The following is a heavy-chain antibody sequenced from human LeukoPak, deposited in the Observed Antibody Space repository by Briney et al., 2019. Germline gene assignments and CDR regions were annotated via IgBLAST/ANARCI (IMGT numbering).Heavy chain of an antibody. Sequence: GGSLRLSCAASGFTFSDYGMNWVRQAPGKGLEWVANIKQDGSEKYYVDSVKGRFTISRDNAKNSLYLQMNSLRAEDTAVYYCARASKKWGQGTLVTVSS. CDR1: GFTFSDYG. J-gene: IGHJ4*02. CDR3: ARASKK. D-gene: IGHD6-6*01. V-gene: IGHV3-7*03. CDR2: IKQDGSEK.